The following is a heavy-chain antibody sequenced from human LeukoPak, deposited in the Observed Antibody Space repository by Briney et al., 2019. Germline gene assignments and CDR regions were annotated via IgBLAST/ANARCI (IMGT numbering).Heavy chain of an antibody. CDR3: ARDKGDYDTSGSLFVF. D-gene: IGHD3-22*01. Sequence: GGSLRLSCAASGFTFSRYWMSWVRQVPRKGXXXXXXXKQDGGEIYYVXXXKGRFTISRDNAKSSLYLQMNSLRAGDTAVYYCARDKGDYDTSGSLFVFGGQGTPVTVSS. CDR2: XKQDGGEI. J-gene: IGHJ4*02. CDR1: GFTFSRYW. V-gene: IGHV3-7*03.